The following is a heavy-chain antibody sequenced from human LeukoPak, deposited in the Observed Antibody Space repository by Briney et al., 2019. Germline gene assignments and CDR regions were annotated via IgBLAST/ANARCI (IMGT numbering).Heavy chain of an antibody. D-gene: IGHD3-10*01. CDR3: VPGSH. J-gene: IGHJ4*02. V-gene: IGHV3-7*02. CDR1: GFSYSPYW. CDR2: IKQDGSQE. Sequence: GGSLRLSCTASGFSYSPYWMNWVRQAPGKGLEWVANIKQDGSQEFYLDSVKGRFTISRDNAKNSVYLQMNSLRVEDTAVYYCVPGSHWGQGTLVTVSS.